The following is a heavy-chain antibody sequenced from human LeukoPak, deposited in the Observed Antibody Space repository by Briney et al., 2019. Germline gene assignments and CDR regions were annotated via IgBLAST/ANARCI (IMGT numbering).Heavy chain of an antibody. J-gene: IGHJ4*02. D-gene: IGHD6-19*01. V-gene: IGHV1-18*01. Sequence: ASVKVSCKASGYTFTSYGISWVRQAPGQGLEWMGWISAYNGNTNYAQKLQGRVTMTTDTSTSTAYMELRSLRSDDAAVYYCAHASSGWYRLDYWAREPWSPSPQ. CDR2: ISAYNGNT. CDR3: AHASSGWYRLDY. CDR1: GYTFTSYG.